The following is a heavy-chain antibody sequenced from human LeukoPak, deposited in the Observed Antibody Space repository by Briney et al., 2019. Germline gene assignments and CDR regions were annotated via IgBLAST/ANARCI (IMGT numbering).Heavy chain of an antibody. D-gene: IGHD6-19*01. Sequence: GGSLRLSCAASGFTFGDYAMHWVRQVPGEGLEWVSLISGDGSMTYYADSVKGRFTISRDNAKNSLYLQMNSLRAEDMALYYCAKGSSASIAVAGTPQPVDYWGQGTLVTVSS. CDR1: GFTFGDYA. V-gene: IGHV3-43*02. CDR2: ISGDGSMT. J-gene: IGHJ4*02. CDR3: AKGSSASIAVAGTPQPVDY.